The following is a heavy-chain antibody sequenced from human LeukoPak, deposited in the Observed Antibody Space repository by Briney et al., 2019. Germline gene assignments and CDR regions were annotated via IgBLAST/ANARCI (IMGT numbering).Heavy chain of an antibody. CDR2: IYYSGST. CDR3: VRGELRRWFDP. CDR1: GGSISSSSYY. J-gene: IGHJ5*02. D-gene: IGHD3-10*01. Sequence: PSETLSLTCTVSGGSISSSSYYWGWIRQPPGKGLEWIGSIYYSGSTYYNPSLKSRVTISVDTSKNQFSLKLSSVTAADTAVYYCVRGELRRWFDPWGQGTLVTVSS. V-gene: IGHV4-39*01.